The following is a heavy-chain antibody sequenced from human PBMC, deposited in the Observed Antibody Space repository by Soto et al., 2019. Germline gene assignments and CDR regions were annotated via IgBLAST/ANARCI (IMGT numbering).Heavy chain of an antibody. J-gene: IGHJ4*02. D-gene: IGHD6-6*01. V-gene: IGHV3-9*01. CDR1: GFTFDDYA. CDR3: AKGLALIAARPFDY. CDR2: LSWNSGSI. Sequence: EVQLVESGGGLVQPGRSLRLSCAASGFTFDDYAMHWVRQAPGKGLEWVSALSWNSGSIGYADSVKGRFTISRDNAKNSLYLHMNSLRAEDKALYYCAKGLALIAARPFDYWGQGTLVTVSS.